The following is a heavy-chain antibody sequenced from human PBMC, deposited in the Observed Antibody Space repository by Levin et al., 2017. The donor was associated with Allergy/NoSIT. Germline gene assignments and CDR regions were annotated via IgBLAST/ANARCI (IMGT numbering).Heavy chain of an antibody. D-gene: IGHD2-2*02. CDR2: VKQGGSEK. V-gene: IGHV3-7*04. CDR1: GFTFSSYW. CDR3: ARASSEIYTYNFNY. J-gene: IGHJ4*02. Sequence: GASVKVSCAASGFTFSSYWMSWVRQAPGKGLEWVANVKQGGSEKHYGDSVEGRFTISRDNAKNSLYLQMNSLRAEDTAVYYCARASSEIYTYNFNYWGQGTLVTVSS.